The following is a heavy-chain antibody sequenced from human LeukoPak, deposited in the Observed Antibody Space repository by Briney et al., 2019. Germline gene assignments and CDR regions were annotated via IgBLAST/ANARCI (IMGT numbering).Heavy chain of an antibody. J-gene: IGHJ4*02. V-gene: IGHV4-39*01. D-gene: IGHD3-10*01. CDR3: ARHVAYYGSGSYADY. Sequence: SETLSLTCTVFGGSISSSSYYWGWIRQPPGKGLEWIGSIYYSGSTYYNPSLKSRVTISVDTSKNQFSLKLSSVTAADTAVYYCARHVAYYGSGSYADYWGQGTLVTVSS. CDR2: IYYSGST. CDR1: GGSISSSSYY.